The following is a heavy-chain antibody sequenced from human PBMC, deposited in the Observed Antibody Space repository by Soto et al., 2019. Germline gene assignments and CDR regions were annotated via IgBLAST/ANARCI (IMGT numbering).Heavy chain of an antibody. Sequence: QVRLVESGGGVVQPGRSLRLSCAASGFGFSSYGMHWVRQAPGKGLEWVAVTWYDESNKYYSDSVKGRFTISRDNSKTTLYLQMNSLRAEDTAVYYCARGAGNYYYYMDVWGKGTTVTVSS. CDR2: TWYDESNK. CDR1: GFGFSSYG. V-gene: IGHV3-33*01. J-gene: IGHJ6*03. D-gene: IGHD3-16*01. CDR3: ARGAGNYYYYMDV.